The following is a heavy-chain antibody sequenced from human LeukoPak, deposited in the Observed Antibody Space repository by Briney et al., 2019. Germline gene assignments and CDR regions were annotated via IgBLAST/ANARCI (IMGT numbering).Heavy chain of an antibody. Sequence: ASVKVSCKASGYSFSTYGISWVRQAPGQGLEWMGWISAYNGNTNYAQKLQGRVTMTTDTSTSTAYMELRSLRSDDTAAYYCAREAGSHYYDSSGYFDYWGQGTLVTVSS. J-gene: IGHJ4*02. CDR2: ISAYNGNT. CDR1: GYSFSTYG. CDR3: AREAGSHYYDSSGYFDY. D-gene: IGHD3-22*01. V-gene: IGHV1-18*01.